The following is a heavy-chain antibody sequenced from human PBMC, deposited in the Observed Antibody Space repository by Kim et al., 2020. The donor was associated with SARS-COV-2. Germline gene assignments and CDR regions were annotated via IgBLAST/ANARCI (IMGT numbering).Heavy chain of an antibody. V-gene: IGHV3-33*06. Sequence: GGSLRLSCAASGFIFRSYGMHWVRQAPGKGLEWVAAIWYDGSITYYADSVRGRFTISRDNSKNTLYLQMNSLRAEDTAVYYCAKAPADGDYYYWGQGTLVTVSS. CDR2: IWYDGSIT. D-gene: IGHD4-17*01. J-gene: IGHJ4*02. CDR1: GFIFRSYG. CDR3: AKAPADGDYYY.